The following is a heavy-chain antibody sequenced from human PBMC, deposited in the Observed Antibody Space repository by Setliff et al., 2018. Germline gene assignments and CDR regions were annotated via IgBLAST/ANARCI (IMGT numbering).Heavy chain of an antibody. CDR2: IFYSGSS. J-gene: IGHJ4*02. CDR1: GVSFGSGTYY. V-gene: IGHV4-61*01. Sequence: PSETLSLTCTVSGVSFGSGTYYWSWIRQPPGEGLEWIGYIFYSGSSNYNPSLQSRVSISVDTSKNQLSLKLDSLTAADTAVYFCARLPRTVTHFDYWGQGALVTVSS. D-gene: IGHD4-17*01. CDR3: ARLPRTVTHFDY.